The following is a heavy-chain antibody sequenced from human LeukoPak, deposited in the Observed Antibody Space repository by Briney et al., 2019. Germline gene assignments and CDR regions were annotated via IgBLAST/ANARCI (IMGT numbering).Heavy chain of an antibody. CDR3: AREVLITMVRGIIDYYYMDV. CDR2: ITNSGNAR. V-gene: IGHV3-11*01. CDR1: GFNFSDHF. Sequence: GGSLRLSCAASGFNFSDHFMSWIRQAPGRGVEWVSHITNSGNARYYADSVKGRFTISRENAKNSLYLQMNSLRAEDTAVYYCAREVLITMVRGIIDYYYMDVWGKGTTVTISS. D-gene: IGHD3-10*01. J-gene: IGHJ6*03.